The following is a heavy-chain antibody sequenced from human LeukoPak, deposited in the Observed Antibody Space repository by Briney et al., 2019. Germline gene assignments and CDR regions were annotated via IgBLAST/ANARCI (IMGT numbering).Heavy chain of an antibody. J-gene: IGHJ4*02. D-gene: IGHD2-15*01. CDR2: ISAYNGNT. CDR1: GYTFTGYY. V-gene: IGHV1-18*04. Sequence: VASVKVSCKASGYTFTGYYMHWVRQAPGQGLEWMGWISAYNGNTNYAQKLQGRVTMTTDTSTSTAYMELRSLRSDDTAVYYCARGGGLGSGEKEDDYWGQGTLVTVSS. CDR3: ARGGGLGSGEKEDDY.